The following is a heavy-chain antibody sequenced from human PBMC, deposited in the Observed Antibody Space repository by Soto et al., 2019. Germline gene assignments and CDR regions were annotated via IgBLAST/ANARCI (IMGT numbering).Heavy chain of an antibody. Sequence: QVQLVESGGGVVQPGRSLRLSCAASGFTFSSYGMHWVRQAPGKGLEWVAVIWYDGSNKYYADSVKGRFTISRDNSKNTLYLQMHSLRAEATAVYYCARAVTTAPDTPYSFDYWGQGTLVTVSS. D-gene: IGHD4-4*01. CDR1: GFTFSSYG. CDR2: IWYDGSNK. CDR3: ARAVTTAPDTPYSFDY. J-gene: IGHJ4*02. V-gene: IGHV3-33*01.